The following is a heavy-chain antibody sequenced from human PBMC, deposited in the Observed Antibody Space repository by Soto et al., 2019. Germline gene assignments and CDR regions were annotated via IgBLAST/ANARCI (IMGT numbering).Heavy chain of an antibody. CDR2: ISSSSGST. Sequence: GGSLRLSCAASGFTFSDYYMSWIRQAPGKGLEYISYISSSSGSTNYADSVKGRFTISRDNAKNSLYLQMSSLRAEDTAEYYCARDRGGYDRLYYYHGMDVWGQGTTVTVSS. CDR3: ARDRGGYDRLYYYHGMDV. CDR1: GFTFSDYY. D-gene: IGHD5-12*01. J-gene: IGHJ6*02. V-gene: IGHV3-11*06.